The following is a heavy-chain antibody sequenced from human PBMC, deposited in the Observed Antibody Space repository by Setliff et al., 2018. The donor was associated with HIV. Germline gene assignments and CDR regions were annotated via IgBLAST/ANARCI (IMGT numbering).Heavy chain of an antibody. CDR2: ISPSGRT. V-gene: IGHV4-4*02. D-gene: IGHD6-13*01. J-gene: IGHJ4*02. CDR3: ARDLGSSWYFSH. CDR1: GGSISTDNW. Sequence: SETLSLTCAVSGGSISTDNWWNWVRQTPGKGLEWIGEISPSGRTNYNPSLKSRVTISVDSSKNQFSLKMTSVTAADTAVYYCARDLGSSWYFSHWGQGTRVTVS.